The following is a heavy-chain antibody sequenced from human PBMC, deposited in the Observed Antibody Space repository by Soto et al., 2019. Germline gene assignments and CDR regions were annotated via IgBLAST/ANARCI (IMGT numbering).Heavy chain of an antibody. CDR2: ISSSSSTI. CDR1: GFTFSSYS. CDR3: ARDIGPTYISGWYGYSD. V-gene: IGHV3-48*01. Sequence: EVQLVESGGGLVQPGGSLRLSCAASGFTFSSYSMNWVRQAPGKGLEWVSYISSSSSTIYYADSVKGRFTISRDNAKNSLYLQMNSLRAEDTAVYYCARDIGPTYISGWYGYSDWGQGTLVTVSS. D-gene: IGHD6-19*01. J-gene: IGHJ4*02.